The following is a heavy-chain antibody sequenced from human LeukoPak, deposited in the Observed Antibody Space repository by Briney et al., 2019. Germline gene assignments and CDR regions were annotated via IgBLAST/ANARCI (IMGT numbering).Heavy chain of an antibody. CDR3: ARSNQGDIVVVPAPFDI. D-gene: IGHD2-2*01. CDR1: GFTFSSYS. CDR2: ISSSSSYI. J-gene: IGHJ3*02. V-gene: IGHV3-21*01. Sequence: KSGGSLRLSCAASGFTFSSYSMNWVRQAPGKGLEWVSSISSSSSYIYYADSVKGRFTISRDNAKNSLYLQMNSLRAEDTAVYYCARSNQGDIVVVPAPFDIWGQGTMVTVSS.